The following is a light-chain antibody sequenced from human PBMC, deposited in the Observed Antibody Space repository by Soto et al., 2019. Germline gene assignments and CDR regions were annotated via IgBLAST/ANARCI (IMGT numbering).Light chain of an antibody. CDR2: DAS. CDR3: QQRSNWPPIT. Sequence: EIVLTQSPGTLSLSPGERATLSCRASQSVSSSYLAWYQQKPGQAPRLLIYDASNRATGIPARFSGSGSGTDFTLTISRLEPEDFAVYYCQQRSNWPPITLGQGTRLEIK. V-gene: IGKV3D-20*02. J-gene: IGKJ5*01. CDR1: QSVSSSY.